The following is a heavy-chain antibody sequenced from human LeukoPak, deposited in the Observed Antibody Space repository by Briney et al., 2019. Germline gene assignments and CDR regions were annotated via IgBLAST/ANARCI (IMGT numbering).Heavy chain of an antibody. V-gene: IGHV1-2*06. J-gene: IGHJ4*02. CDR3: ARDNWNGYYFDY. CDR1: GYTFTGYY. D-gene: IGHD1-20*01. CDR2: INPNSGGT. Sequence: ASVKVSCKASGYTFTGYYMHWVRQAPGQGLEWMGRINPNSGGTNYAQKFQGRVTMTRDTSISTAYMELSRLRSDDTAVYYCARDNWNGYYFDYWGQGTLVTVSS.